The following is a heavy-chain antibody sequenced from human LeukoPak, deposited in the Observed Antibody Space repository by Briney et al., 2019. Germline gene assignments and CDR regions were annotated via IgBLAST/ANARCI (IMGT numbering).Heavy chain of an antibody. J-gene: IGHJ6*02. CDR2: IKQDGSEK. V-gene: IGHV3-7*01. CDR1: GFTFSSYA. D-gene: IGHD4/OR15-4a*01. CDR3: ARAGGAGYYGMDV. Sequence: GGSLRLSCAASGFTFSSYAMSWVRQAPGKGLERVANIKQDGSEKYYVDSVKGRFTISRDNAKNSLYLQMNSLRAEDAAVYYCARAGGAGYYGMDVWGQGTTVTVSS.